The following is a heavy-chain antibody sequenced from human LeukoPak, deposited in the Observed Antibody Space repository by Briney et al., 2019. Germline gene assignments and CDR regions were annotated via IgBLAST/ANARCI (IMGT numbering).Heavy chain of an antibody. V-gene: IGHV3-33*01. CDR1: GFTFSSHG. D-gene: IGHD6-19*01. CDR2: IWYDGSNK. Sequence: GGSLRLSCAASGFTFSSHGMNWVRQAPGKGLEWVAVIWYDGSNKYYTDSVKGRFTISRDNSKNTLYLQMNSLRAEDTAVYYCASLKGWSLDSWGQGTLVTVSS. J-gene: IGHJ4*02. CDR3: ASLKGWSLDS.